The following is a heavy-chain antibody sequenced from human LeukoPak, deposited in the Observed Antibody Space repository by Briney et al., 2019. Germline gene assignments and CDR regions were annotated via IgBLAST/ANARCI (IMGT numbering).Heavy chain of an antibody. J-gene: IGHJ3*02. CDR2: IYYSGST. CDR1: GGSISSGGYY. V-gene: IGHV4-31*03. CDR3: ARPGAGPGAFDI. Sequence: SETLSLTCTVSGGSISSGGYYWSWIRQHPGKGLEWIGYIYYSGSTYYNPSLKSRVTISVDTSKNQFSPKLSSVTAADTAVYYCARPGAGPGAFDIWGQGTMVTVSS.